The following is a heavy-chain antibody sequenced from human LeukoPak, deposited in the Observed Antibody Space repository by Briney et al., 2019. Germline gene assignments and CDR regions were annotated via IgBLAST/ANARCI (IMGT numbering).Heavy chain of an antibody. J-gene: IGHJ6*03. D-gene: IGHD3-10*01. Sequence: PGGSLRLSCAASGFTFSGSAMHWVRQASGKGLEWVGRIRSKANSYATAYAASVKGRFTISRDDSKNTAYLQMNSLKTEDTAVYYCTRSYYYGSGSYYSTYYYYYYMDVWGKGTTVTISS. CDR2: IRSKANSYAT. CDR1: GFTFSGSA. CDR3: TRSYYYGSGSYYSTYYYYYYMDV. V-gene: IGHV3-73*01.